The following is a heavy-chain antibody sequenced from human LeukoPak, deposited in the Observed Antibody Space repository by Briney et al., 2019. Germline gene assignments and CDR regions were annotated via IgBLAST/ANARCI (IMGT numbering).Heavy chain of an antibody. CDR3: AKKEPLGYCSSTSCSFFDY. V-gene: IGHV3-23*01. Sequence: GGSLRLSCAASGFTFSSYAMSWVRQAPGKGLEWVSAISGGGGSTYYADSVKGRFTISRDNSKNTLYLQMNSLRAEDTAVYYCAKKEPLGYCSSTSCSFFDYWGQGTLVTVSS. J-gene: IGHJ4*02. D-gene: IGHD2-2*01. CDR1: GFTFSSYA. CDR2: ISGGGGST.